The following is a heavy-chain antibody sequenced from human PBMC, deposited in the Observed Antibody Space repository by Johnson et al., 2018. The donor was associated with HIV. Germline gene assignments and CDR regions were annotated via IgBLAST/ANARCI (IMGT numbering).Heavy chain of an antibody. CDR1: GFTFDDYA. CDR3: ASYSSSDAFDI. V-gene: IGHV3-9*01. Sequence: VQLVESGGGLVQPGRSLRLSCAASGFTFDDYAMHWVRQAPGKGLEWVSGISWNSGSICYADSVKGRFTISRDNSKNTLYLQMNSLRAEDTAVYYCASYSSSDAFDIWGQGTMVTVSS. CDR2: ISWNSGSI. D-gene: IGHD6-6*01. J-gene: IGHJ3*02.